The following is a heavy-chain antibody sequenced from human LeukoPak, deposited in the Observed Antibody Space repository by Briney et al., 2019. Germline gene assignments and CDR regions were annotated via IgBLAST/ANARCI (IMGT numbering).Heavy chain of an antibody. D-gene: IGHD3-22*01. CDR1: GFTFSYYE. V-gene: IGHV3-48*03. CDR2: ISSSGSTI. Sequence: QTGGSLRLSCAVSGFTFSYYEMNWVSQAPGKGVEWVSYISSSGSTIYYADSVKGRFTISRDNAKNSLYLQMNSLRAEDTAVYYCARESQSAYYFDSSGYEDAFDIWGQGTMVTVSS. CDR3: ARESQSAYYFDSSGYEDAFDI. J-gene: IGHJ3*02.